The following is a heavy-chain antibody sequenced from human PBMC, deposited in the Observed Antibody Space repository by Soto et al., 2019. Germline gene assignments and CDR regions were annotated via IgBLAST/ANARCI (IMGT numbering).Heavy chain of an antibody. CDR2: IDWDDDK. V-gene: IGHV2-70*04. CDR3: ARSIVAAGNRWFDP. J-gene: IGHJ5*02. Sequence: SGPTLVNPTQTLTLTCTFSGFSLSTSGMRVSWIRQPPGKALEWLARIDWDDDKLYSTSLMTRLTISKDTSKNQVVLTMTNMDPVDTATYYCARSIVAAGNRWFDPWGQGTLVTVSS. CDR1: GFSLSTSGMR. D-gene: IGHD6-13*01.